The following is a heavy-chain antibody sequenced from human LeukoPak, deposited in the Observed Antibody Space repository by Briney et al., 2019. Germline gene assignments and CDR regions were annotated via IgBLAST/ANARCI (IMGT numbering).Heavy chain of an antibody. CDR2: ISWNSGSI. J-gene: IGHJ4*02. D-gene: IGHD2-2*01. Sequence: PGRSLRLSCAASGFTFDDYAMHWVRRAPGKGLEGGSGISWNSGSIGYADSVKGRFTISRDNAKNTLYLQMNSLRAEATDLYYCAKGYCSSTSCYLSYWGQGTLVTVSS. CDR1: GFTFDDYA. CDR3: AKGYCSSTSCYLSY. V-gene: IGHV3-9*01.